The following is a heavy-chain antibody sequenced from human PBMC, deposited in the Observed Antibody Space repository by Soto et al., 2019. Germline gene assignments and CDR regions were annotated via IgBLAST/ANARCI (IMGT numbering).Heavy chain of an antibody. CDR3: ARFSSGWSTN. V-gene: IGHV4-34*01. CDR1: GGSFSGYY. J-gene: IGHJ4*02. Sequence: SETLSLTCAVYGGSFSGYYWSWIRQPPGKGLEWIGEINHSGSTNYNPSLKSRVTISVDTSKNQFSLKLSSVTAADTAVYYCARFSSGWSTNWGQGTLVTVSS. D-gene: IGHD6-19*01. CDR2: INHSGST.